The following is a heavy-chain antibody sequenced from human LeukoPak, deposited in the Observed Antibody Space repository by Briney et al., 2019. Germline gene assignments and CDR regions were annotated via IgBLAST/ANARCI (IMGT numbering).Heavy chain of an antibody. J-gene: IGHJ3*02. CDR3: ARRPYYYDSSGYRDAFDI. V-gene: IGHV1-69*13. D-gene: IGHD3-22*01. CDR1: GGTFSSYA. CDR2: IIPIFGTA. Sequence: ASVKVSCKASGGTFSSYAISWVRQAPGQGLEWMGGIIPIFGTANYAQKFQGRVTITADESTSTAYMELSSLGSEDTAVYYCARRPYYYDSSGYRDAFDIWGQGTMVTVSS.